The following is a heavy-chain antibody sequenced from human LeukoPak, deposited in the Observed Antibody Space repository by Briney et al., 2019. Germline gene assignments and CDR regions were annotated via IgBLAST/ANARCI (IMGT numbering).Heavy chain of an antibody. CDR3: ARDRLYSSSPLEDY. CDR1: GFTVITND. J-gene: IGHJ4*02. CDR2: ISSSSSYI. Sequence: PGGSLRLSCAASGFTVITNDMTWVRQAPGKGLEWVSSISSSSSYIYYADSVKGRFTISRDNAKNSLYLQMNSLRAEDTAVYYCARDRLYSSSPLEDYWGQGTLVTVSS. V-gene: IGHV3-21*01. D-gene: IGHD6-6*01.